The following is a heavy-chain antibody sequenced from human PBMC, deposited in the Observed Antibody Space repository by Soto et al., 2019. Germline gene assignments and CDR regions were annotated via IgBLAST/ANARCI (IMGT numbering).Heavy chain of an antibody. CDR1: GFTFSSYA. V-gene: IGHV3-23*01. CDR3: AKRAATGIYCFDY. Sequence: GGSLRLSCAASGFTFSSYALSWVRQAPGKGLEWVSSISISDGGTFYADSVKGRFAISRDNSKNTLYLQMNSLRAEDTAVYYCAKRAATGIYCFDYWGLGTLVTVSS. J-gene: IGHJ4*02. CDR2: ISISDGGT. D-gene: IGHD6-25*01.